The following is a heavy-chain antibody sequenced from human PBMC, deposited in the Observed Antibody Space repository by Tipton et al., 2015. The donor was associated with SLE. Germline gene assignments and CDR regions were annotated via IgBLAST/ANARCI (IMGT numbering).Heavy chain of an antibody. Sequence: TLSLTCAVYGGSFSSYYWSWIRQPPGKGLEWIGEINHSGSTNYNPSLKSRVTISVDTSKNQFSPKLSSVTAADTAVYYCARDEYRYDATGYHLLGHFDYWGQGTLFTVSS. CDR2: INHSGST. V-gene: IGHV4-34*01. CDR1: GGSFSSYY. J-gene: IGHJ4*02. D-gene: IGHD3-22*01. CDR3: ARDEYRYDATGYHLLGHFDY.